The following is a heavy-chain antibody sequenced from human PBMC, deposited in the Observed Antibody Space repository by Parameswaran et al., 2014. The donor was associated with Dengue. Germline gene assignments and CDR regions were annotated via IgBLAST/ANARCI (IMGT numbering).Heavy chain of an antibody. Sequence: WIRQPPGKGLEWIGSIYYSGSTYYNPSLKSRVTISVDTSKNQFSLKLSSVTAADTAVYYCARHWYRPYGSGSYYKSFWGGYYYYYGMDVWGQGTTVTVSS. CDR3: ARHWYRPYGSGSYYKSFWGGYYYYYGMDV. D-gene: IGHD3-10*01. CDR2: IYYSGST. J-gene: IGHJ6*02. V-gene: IGHV4-39*01.